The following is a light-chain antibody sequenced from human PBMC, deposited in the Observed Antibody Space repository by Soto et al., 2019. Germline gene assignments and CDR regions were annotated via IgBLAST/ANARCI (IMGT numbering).Light chain of an antibody. CDR1: QTLVHSDGGTY. CDR2: QIS. J-gene: IGKJ4*01. Sequence: DIVKTQTPLSSPVTLGQPASISCRSSQTLVHSDGGTYLSWLHQRPGQPPRLLIYQISKRFSGVPDRFSGSGAGTDFTLKISRVEAEDVGIYYCMQATQLVSFGGGTKVELK. CDR3: MQATQLVS. V-gene: IGKV2-24*01.